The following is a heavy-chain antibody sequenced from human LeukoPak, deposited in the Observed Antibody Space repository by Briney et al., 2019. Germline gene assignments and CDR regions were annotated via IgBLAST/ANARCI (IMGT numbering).Heavy chain of an antibody. V-gene: IGHV1-69*02. CDR2: IIPILGIA. CDR1: GGTFSSYT. CDR3: ARQSITGTTESCWFDP. Sequence: SVKVSCKASGGTFSSYTISWVRQAPGQGLEWMGRIIPILGIANYAQKFQGRVTITADKSTSTAYMELSSLRSEDTAVYYCARQSITGTTESCWFDPWGLGTLVTVSS. D-gene: IGHD1-7*01. J-gene: IGHJ5*02.